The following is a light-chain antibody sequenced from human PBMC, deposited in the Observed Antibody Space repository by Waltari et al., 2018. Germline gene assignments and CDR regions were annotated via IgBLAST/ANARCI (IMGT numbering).Light chain of an antibody. CDR2: DAS. J-gene: IGKJ2*01. CDR1: QSICSS. V-gene: IGKV3-11*01. CDR3: QQRSNPPAYT. Sequence: TVLTQSPATLSLSPGERATLSCRASQSICSSVSWYPQKPGPPPRLLMFDASIRATGIPARFSGSGSGTDFTLTISSLEPEDLAVYYCQQRSNPPAYTFGQGTKVEIK.